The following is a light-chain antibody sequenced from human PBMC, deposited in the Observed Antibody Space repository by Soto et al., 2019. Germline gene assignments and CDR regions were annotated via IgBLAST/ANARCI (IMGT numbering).Light chain of an antibody. V-gene: IGKV3-20*01. J-gene: IGKJ1*01. Sequence: EIVLTQSPGTLSLSPGERATLSCRASQSVSSYLAWYQQKPGQAPRLLIYGASSRATGIPDRFSGSGSGTDSTLTISRLEPEDFAVYYCQQSGSSPRTFGQGTKVEIK. CDR2: GAS. CDR1: QSVSSY. CDR3: QQSGSSPRT.